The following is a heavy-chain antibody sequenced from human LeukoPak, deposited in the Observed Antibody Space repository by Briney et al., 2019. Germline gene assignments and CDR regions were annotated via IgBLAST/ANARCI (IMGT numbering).Heavy chain of an antibody. CDR2: ISAYNGNT. CDR1: GYTFTGYG. Sequence: ASVKVSCKASGYTFTGYGISWVRQAPGQGLEWMGWISAYNGNTNYAQKFQGRVTMTRDTSISTAYMELSRLRSDDTAVYYCARDQNIVLMVYAIYWGQGTLVTVSS. D-gene: IGHD2-8*01. CDR3: ARDQNIVLMVYAIY. V-gene: IGHV1-18*01. J-gene: IGHJ4*02.